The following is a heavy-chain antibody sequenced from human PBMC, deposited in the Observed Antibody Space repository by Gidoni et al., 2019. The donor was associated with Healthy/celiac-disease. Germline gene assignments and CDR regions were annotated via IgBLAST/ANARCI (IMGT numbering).Heavy chain of an antibody. CDR2: IGGSGVST. V-gene: IGHV3-23*01. CDR1: GFTFSSYA. CDR3: AKALYSSSWYEY. Sequence: EVQLLESGGGLVQPGGSLRLSCAASGFTFSSYAMGWVRQAPGKGLEWVSAIGGSGVSTYYADSVKGRFTISRDNSKNTLYLQMNSLRAEDTAVYYCAKALYSSSWYEYWGQGTLVTVSS. D-gene: IGHD6-13*01. J-gene: IGHJ4*02.